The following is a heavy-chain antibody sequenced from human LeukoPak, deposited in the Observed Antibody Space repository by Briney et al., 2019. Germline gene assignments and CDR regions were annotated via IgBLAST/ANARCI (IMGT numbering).Heavy chain of an antibody. J-gene: IGHJ4*02. Sequence: ASVKVSCKASGYTFTGYYMHWVRQAPGQGLEWMGWINPNSGGTNYAQKFQGRVTMTRVTSISTAYMELSRLRSDDTAVYYCARDFRADYYDSSGYIDYWGQGTLVTVSS. CDR2: INPNSGGT. CDR3: ARDFRADYYDSSGYIDY. V-gene: IGHV1-2*02. D-gene: IGHD3-22*01. CDR1: GYTFTGYY.